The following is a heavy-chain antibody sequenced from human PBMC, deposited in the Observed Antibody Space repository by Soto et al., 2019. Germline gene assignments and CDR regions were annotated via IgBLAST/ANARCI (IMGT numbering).Heavy chain of an antibody. CDR3: VRDFNPGISGNHFWSGYHGDWFDP. CDR2: INGDGSRT. J-gene: IGHJ5*02. V-gene: IGHV3-74*01. CDR1: GFTFSNYW. Sequence: EAQLAESGGGLVRPGGSLRLCCAASGFTFSNYWMHWVRQAPGKGLVWVSRINGDGSRTNYADSVKGRFTISRDNAKNTLYLQMNNLRVEDTAVYYCVRDFNPGISGNHFWSGYHGDWFDPWGQGTLVTVSS. D-gene: IGHD3-3*01.